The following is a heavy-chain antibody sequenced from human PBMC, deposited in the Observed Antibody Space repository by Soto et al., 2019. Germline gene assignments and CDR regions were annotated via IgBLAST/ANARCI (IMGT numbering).Heavy chain of an antibody. J-gene: IGHJ5*02. V-gene: IGHV1-18*01. CDR2: IVTYNGNT. Sequence: QGQLVQSGAEVKKPGASVKVSCKAAGYTFTNYGISWVRQAPGQGLERMGWIVTYNGNTQSTQKLQGRVTMTTDTSTSTAYMELRSLRSDDTAVYYCARGPQSSGWRGKWFDAWGQGTMVTVSS. CDR1: GYTFTNYG. CDR3: ARGPQSSGWRGKWFDA. D-gene: IGHD6-19*01.